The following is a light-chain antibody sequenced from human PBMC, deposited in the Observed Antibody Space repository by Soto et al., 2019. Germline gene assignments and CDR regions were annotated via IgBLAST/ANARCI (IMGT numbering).Light chain of an antibody. CDR1: SSDVGGYNY. CDR2: EVS. J-gene: IGLJ3*02. CDR3: SSYTSSSTV. V-gene: IGLV2-14*01. Sequence: QSALTQPASVSGSPGQSITISCTGTSSDVGGYNYVSWYQQHPGKGPKLMIYEVSNRPSGVSNRFSGSKSGNTASLTISGLQAEDEADYYCSSYTSSSTVFGGGTKVTVL.